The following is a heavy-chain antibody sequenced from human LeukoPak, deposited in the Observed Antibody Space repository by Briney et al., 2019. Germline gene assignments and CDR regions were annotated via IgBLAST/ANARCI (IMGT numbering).Heavy chain of an antibody. CDR2: ISGSGGST. J-gene: IGHJ3*02. V-gene: IGHV3-23*01. CDR3: AKDRSSGYCPRDAFDI. CDR1: GFTFFNYA. Sequence: PGGSLRLSCEASGFTFFNYAMSWVRQAPGKGLEWVSAISGSGGSTYYADSVKGRFTISRDNSKNTLYLQMNSLRAEDTAVYYCAKDRSSGYCPRDAFDIWGQGTMVTVSS. D-gene: IGHD3-22*01.